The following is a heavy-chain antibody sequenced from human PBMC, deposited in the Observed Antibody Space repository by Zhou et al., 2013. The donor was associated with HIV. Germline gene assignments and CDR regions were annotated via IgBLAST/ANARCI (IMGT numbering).Heavy chain of an antibody. V-gene: IGHV1-69*05. D-gene: IGHD1-7*01. CDR1: GGTFSSYA. CDR3: ARDLSPELPYYFDS. J-gene: IGHJ4*02. Sequence: QVQLIQSGAEVRKPGSSVKVSCKASGGTFSSYAISWVRQAPGQGLEWMGGIIPIFATANYAQKFQGRVTITTDESSSTAYMELRSLRSEDTAVYYCARDLSPELPYYFDSWGQGTLVTVSS. CDR2: IIPIFATA.